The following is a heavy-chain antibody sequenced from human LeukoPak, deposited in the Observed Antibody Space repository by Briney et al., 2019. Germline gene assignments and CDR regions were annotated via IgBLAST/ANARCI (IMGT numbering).Heavy chain of an antibody. CDR1: GFTFSSYE. CDR3: ARAREWELKFDY. D-gene: IGHD1-26*01. J-gene: IGHJ4*02. Sequence: GGSLRLSCAASGFTFSSYEMNWVHQAPEKGLEWVSYISSSGSTIYYADSVKGRFTISRDNAKNSLYLQMNSLRAEDTAVYYCARAREWELKFDYWGQGTLVTVSS. V-gene: IGHV3-48*03. CDR2: ISSSGSTI.